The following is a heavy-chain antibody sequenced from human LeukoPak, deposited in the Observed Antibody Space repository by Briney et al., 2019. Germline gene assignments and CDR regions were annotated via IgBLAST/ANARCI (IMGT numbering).Heavy chain of an antibody. V-gene: IGHV3-48*03. CDR1: GFTFSSYE. D-gene: IGHD2-2*01. J-gene: IGHJ4*02. CDR2: ISSSGRTI. CDR3: VRRYCSSTSCTLDS. Sequence: GESLKISCAASGFTFSSYEMNWVRQAPGKGLEWVSYISSSGRTIFYADSVKGRFTVSRDNAKNSLYLQMNSLRAEDTAVYYCVRRYCSSTSCTLDSWGRGTLVTVSS.